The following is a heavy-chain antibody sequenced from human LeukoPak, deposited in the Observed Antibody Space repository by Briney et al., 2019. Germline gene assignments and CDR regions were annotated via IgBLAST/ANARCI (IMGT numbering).Heavy chain of an antibody. V-gene: IGHV3-48*01. CDR2: ISSSSSTI. CDR1: GFTFSSYS. Sequence: GGSLRLSCAASGFTFSSYSMNWVRQAPGKGLEWVSYISSSSSTIYYADSVKGRFTISRDNAKNSLYLQMNSLRAEDTAVYYCARDKLNARDFWSGDAFDIWGQGTMVTVSS. CDR3: ARDKLNARDFWSGDAFDI. D-gene: IGHD3-3*01. J-gene: IGHJ3*02.